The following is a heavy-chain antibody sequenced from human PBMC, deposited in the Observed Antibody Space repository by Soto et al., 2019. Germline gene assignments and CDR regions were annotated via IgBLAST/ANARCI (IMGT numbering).Heavy chain of an antibody. CDR3: AKGTAMIVVASGMDV. D-gene: IGHD3-22*01. J-gene: IGHJ6*02. CDR1: GFTFDDYT. V-gene: IGHV3-43*01. CDR2: ISWDGGST. Sequence: GGSLRLSCVASGFTFDDYTMHWVRQAPGKGLEWVSLISWDGGSTYYADSVKGRFTISRDNSKNSLYLQMNSLRTEDTALYYCAKGTAMIVVASGMDVWGQGTTVTVSS.